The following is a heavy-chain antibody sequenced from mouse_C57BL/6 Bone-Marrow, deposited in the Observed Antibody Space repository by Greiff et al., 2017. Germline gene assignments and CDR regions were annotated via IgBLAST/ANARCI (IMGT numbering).Heavy chain of an antibody. D-gene: IGHD1-1*01. CDR1: GFTFSSYT. Sequence: EVMLVESGGGLVKPGGSLKLSCAASGFTFSSYTLSWVRQTPEKRLQWVAAISGCGGNTYYPARVKGRFTSSRDNDKNILYLQMSSLRSEDTALYYCSRQVTTVLATKYFDVWGTGTTVTVSS. CDR3: SRQVTTVLATKYFDV. CDR2: ISGCGGNT. J-gene: IGHJ1*03. V-gene: IGHV5-9*01.